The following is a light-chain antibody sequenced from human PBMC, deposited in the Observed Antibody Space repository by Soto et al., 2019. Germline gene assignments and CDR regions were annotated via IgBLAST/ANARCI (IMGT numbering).Light chain of an antibody. V-gene: IGLV2-14*01. CDR2: AVS. J-gene: IGLJ2*01. CDR3: CSYTSLSTVV. CDR1: SSDVGVYNH. Sequence: QSALTQPASVSGSPGQSITISCTGTSSDVGVYNHVYWYQHSPGKAPKLILFAVSDRPSGVSHRFSGSKSDNTASLTISWLQAEDEADSYCCSYTSLSTVVFGGGAKLTVL.